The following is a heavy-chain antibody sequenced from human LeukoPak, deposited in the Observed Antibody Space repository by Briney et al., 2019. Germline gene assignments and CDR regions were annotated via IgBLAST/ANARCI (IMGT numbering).Heavy chain of an antibody. CDR3: ARDRFPDAFDI. CDR2: IWYDGSNK. D-gene: IGHD2-21*01. J-gene: IGHJ3*02. CDR1: GFTFSSYG. V-gene: IGHV3-33*01. Sequence: GGSLRLSCAASGFTFSSYGMHWVRQAPGKGLEWVAVIWYDGSNKYYADSVKGRFTISRDNSKNTLYLQMNSLRAEDTVVYYCARDRFPDAFDIWGQGTMVTVSS.